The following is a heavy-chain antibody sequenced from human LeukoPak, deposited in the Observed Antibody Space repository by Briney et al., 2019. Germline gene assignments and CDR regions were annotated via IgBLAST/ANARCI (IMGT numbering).Heavy chain of an antibody. V-gene: IGHV4-38-2*02. CDR3: ARLIAVAGKGDPFFDY. D-gene: IGHD6-19*01. CDR1: GYSISSGYY. CDR2: IYHSGST. Sequence: SETLSLTCTVSGYSISSGYYWGWIRQPPGKGLEWIGSIYHSGSTYYNPSLKSRVTISVDTSKNQFSLKLSSVTAADTAVYYCARLIAVAGKGDPFFDYWGQGTLVTVSS. J-gene: IGHJ4*02.